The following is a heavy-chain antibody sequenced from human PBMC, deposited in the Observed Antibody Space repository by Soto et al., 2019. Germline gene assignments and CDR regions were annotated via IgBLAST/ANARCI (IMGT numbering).Heavy chain of an antibody. CDR2: ISYDGSNK. D-gene: IGHD3-22*01. Sequence: PGGSLRLSCAASGFTFSSYAMHWVRQAPGKGLEWVAVISYDGSNKYYADSVKGRFTISRDNSKNTLYLQMNSLRAEDTAVYYCARDEIVATTEGYYDSSGYYYDILRPPNYYYYYGMDVWGQGTTVTVSS. V-gene: IGHV3-30-3*01. CDR3: ARDEIVATTEGYYDSSGYYYDILRPPNYYYYYGMDV. CDR1: GFTFSSYA. J-gene: IGHJ6*02.